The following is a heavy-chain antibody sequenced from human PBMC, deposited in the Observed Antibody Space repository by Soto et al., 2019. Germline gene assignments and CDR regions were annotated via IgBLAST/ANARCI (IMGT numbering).Heavy chain of an antibody. V-gene: IGHV4-34*01. CDR1: GGSLRGYH. J-gene: IGHJ4*02. CDR3: ARYWDGFHFGYPQYYLDY. D-gene: IGHD5-18*01. Sequence: PSETLSLTCGVSGGSLRGYHWRWIRQHPGKGMEYIREISHTRSTKYNPSLESRVTISKDTSKNHFSLRLNSVTAADTALYYFARYWDGFHFGYPQYYLDYWGQGTLVTVSS. CDR2: ISHTRST.